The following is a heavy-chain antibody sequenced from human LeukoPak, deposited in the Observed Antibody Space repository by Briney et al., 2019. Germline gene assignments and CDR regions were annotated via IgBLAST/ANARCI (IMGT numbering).Heavy chain of an antibody. D-gene: IGHD6-6*01. CDR1: GFTFSSYA. CDR2: ISWNSGSI. Sequence: GGSLRLSCAASGFTFSSYAMHWVRQAPGKGLEWVSGISWNSGSIGYADSVKGRFTISRDNAKNSLYLQMNSLRAEDTALYYCAKDSSWGQGTLVTVSS. J-gene: IGHJ5*02. V-gene: IGHV3-9*01. CDR3: AKDSS.